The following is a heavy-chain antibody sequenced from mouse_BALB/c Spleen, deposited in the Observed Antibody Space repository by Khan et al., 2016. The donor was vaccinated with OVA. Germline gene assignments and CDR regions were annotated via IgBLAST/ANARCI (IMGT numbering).Heavy chain of an antibody. Sequence: VQLTESGPGLVAPSQSLSITCTVSGFSLTDYGINWVRQPPGKGLEWLGMIWGDGSTDYNSALKSRLSISKENPKSQVFLKMNSLQTDDSARYYCARKLRLGGFAYWGQGTLVTVAA. CDR2: IWGDGST. D-gene: IGHD1-2*01. V-gene: IGHV2-6-7*01. CDR3: ARKLRLGGFAY. CDR1: GFSLTDYG. J-gene: IGHJ3*01.